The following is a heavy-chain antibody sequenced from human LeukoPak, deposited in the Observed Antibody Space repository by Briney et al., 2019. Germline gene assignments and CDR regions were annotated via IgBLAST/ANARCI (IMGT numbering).Heavy chain of an antibody. CDR3: ARVMVFYYYYYMDV. V-gene: IGHV3-20*04. CDR2: INWNGGST. Sequence: GGSLRLSCAASGFTVSSNYMSWVRQAPGKGLEWVSGINWNGGSTGYADSVKGRFTISRDNAKNSLYLQMNSLRAEDTALYYCARVMVFYYYYYMDVWGKGTTVTVSS. J-gene: IGHJ6*03. CDR1: GFTVSSNY. D-gene: IGHD3-10*01.